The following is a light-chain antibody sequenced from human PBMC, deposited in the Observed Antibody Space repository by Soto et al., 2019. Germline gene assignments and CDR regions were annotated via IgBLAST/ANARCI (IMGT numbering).Light chain of an antibody. J-gene: IGLJ2*01. V-gene: IGLV1-40*01. CDR3: QSYDSSLSGSVV. Sequence: QSVLTQPPXVSGAPGXXXTISCTGSSSNIGAGYDVHWYQQLPGTVPKLLIYGNSNRPSGVPDRFSGSKSGTSASLAITGLQAEDEADYYCQSYDSSLSGSVVFGGGTKLTVL. CDR2: GNS. CDR1: SSNIGAGYD.